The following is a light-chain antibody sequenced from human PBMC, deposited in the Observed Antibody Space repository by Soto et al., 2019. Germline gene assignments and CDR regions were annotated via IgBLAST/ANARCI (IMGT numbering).Light chain of an antibody. V-gene: IGKV3-20*01. CDR1: QSVSSSY. J-gene: IGKJ4*01. Sequence: EIVLTQSPATLSVSPGERATLSCRAIQSVSSSYLAWYQQKPGQAPRLLIYGASSRATGIPDRFSGSGSGTDFTLTISSLQPDDFATYFCQQYESYSPLTFGGGTKVDIK. CDR2: GAS. CDR3: QQYESYSPLT.